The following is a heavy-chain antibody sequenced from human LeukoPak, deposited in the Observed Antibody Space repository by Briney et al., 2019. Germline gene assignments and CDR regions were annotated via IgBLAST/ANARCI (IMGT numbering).Heavy chain of an antibody. CDR3: ARDYRRLLPTNAAY. CDR1: GYTFTSHV. Sequence: ASVKVSCKASGYTFTSHVINWVRQAPGQGLEWMGIINPSGGSTSYARKFQGRVTMTRDTSTSTVYMELSSLRSEDTAVYYCARDYRRLLPTNAAYWGQGTLVTVSS. CDR2: INPSGGST. D-gene: IGHD2-15*01. V-gene: IGHV1-46*01. J-gene: IGHJ4*02.